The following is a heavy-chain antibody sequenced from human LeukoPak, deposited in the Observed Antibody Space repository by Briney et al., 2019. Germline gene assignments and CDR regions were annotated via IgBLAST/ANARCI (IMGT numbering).Heavy chain of an antibody. D-gene: IGHD3-22*01. Sequence: SETLSLXCAVYGGSFSGYYWSWIRQPPGKVLEWIGEINHSRSTNYNPSLKSRVTISVDTSKNQFSLKLSSVTAADTAVYYCARGKGAPSGYPRFYYFDYWGQGTLVTVSS. CDR1: GGSFSGYY. CDR2: INHSRST. CDR3: ARGKGAPSGYPRFYYFDY. V-gene: IGHV4-34*01. J-gene: IGHJ4*02.